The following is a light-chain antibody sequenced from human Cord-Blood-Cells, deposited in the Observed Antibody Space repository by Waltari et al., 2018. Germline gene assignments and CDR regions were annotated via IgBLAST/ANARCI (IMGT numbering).Light chain of an antibody. J-gene: IGKJ1*01. Sequence: EIVLTQSPATLSLSRGDRATLPCRASQSVSSYLAWYHQKPGQDPRLLLYGASIRATGIPARFSGRGSGTDSPLTISSLEPEDFAVYYCHQRSNWPPTFGQGTKVEIK. CDR1: QSVSSY. V-gene: IGKV3-11*01. CDR2: GAS. CDR3: HQRSNWPPT.